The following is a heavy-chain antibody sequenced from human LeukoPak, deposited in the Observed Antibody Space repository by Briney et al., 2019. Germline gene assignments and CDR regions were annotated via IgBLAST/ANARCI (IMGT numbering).Heavy chain of an antibody. V-gene: IGHV3-23*01. CDR3: ANVGYRDSSAPGY. J-gene: IGHJ4*02. CDR1: GFTFSSYG. CDR2: IIGSGAIT. Sequence: GGSLSLSFAASGFTFSSYGMSWVRQAPGKGLEWVSGIIGSGAITYYADAVTGRFTISRDNSKNALYLQMNSLRAEDTPVYYCANVGYRDSSAPGYWGQGTLVTVS. D-gene: IGHD6-19*01.